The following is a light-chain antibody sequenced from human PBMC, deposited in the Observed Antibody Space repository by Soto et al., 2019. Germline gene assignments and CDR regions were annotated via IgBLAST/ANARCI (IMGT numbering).Light chain of an antibody. Sequence: EIVLTQSPGTLSLSPGERATLSCRASQSVSTNNLAWYQQRPGQAPRLLIYGASTRANGIPDRFSGSGSGTDFTLTISRLEPEDLAVYYCQQYDNSVWTFGQGTKVDIK. CDR2: GAS. CDR3: QQYDNSVWT. V-gene: IGKV3-20*01. J-gene: IGKJ1*01. CDR1: QSVSTNN.